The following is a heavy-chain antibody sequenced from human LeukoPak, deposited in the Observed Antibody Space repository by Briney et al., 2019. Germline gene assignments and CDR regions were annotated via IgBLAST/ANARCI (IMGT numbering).Heavy chain of an antibody. CDR2: IYWDADK. J-gene: IGHJ4*02. V-gene: IGHV2-5*02. CDR3: ARSPYYDILTGSRGTFDY. Sequence: GPTLVSPTQTLTLTCTFSGFSFSTSGVGVGWIRQPPGKALEWLAVIYWDADKRYSPSLKSRLTITKDTSKNQVVLTMTNMDPVDTATYYCARSPYYDILTGSRGTFDYWGRGILVTVSS. CDR1: GFSFSTSGVG. D-gene: IGHD3-9*01.